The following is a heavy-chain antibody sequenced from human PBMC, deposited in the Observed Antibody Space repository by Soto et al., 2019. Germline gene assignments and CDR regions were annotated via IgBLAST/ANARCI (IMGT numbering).Heavy chain of an antibody. D-gene: IGHD2-21*02. J-gene: IGHJ5*01. CDR3: ARAFPRFTAPDS. Sequence: GGSLRLSCAASGFTFSTYEMIWVRQAPGKGLQWVSVISPTGNDIYYTDSVKGRFTISRDNAKNSLYLQMNSLTAEDTAVYYCARAFPRFTAPDSWGQGTLVTVSS. CDR1: GFTFSTYE. V-gene: IGHV3-48*03. CDR2: ISPTGNDI.